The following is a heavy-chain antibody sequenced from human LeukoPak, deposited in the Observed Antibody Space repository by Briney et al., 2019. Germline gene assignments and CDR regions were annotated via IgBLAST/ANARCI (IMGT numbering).Heavy chain of an antibody. CDR2: ISHSGTT. V-gene: IGHV4-38-2*01. J-gene: IGHJ3*02. CDR3: ARQAYYDFWRGHYSRGVEDAFDI. D-gene: IGHD3-3*01. CDR1: GYSISSGYY. Sequence: SETLSLTCAVSGYSISSGYYWGWIRQPPGKGLEWIITISHSGTTYYNPSLKGRVTISVDTSKNQFSLKLRSVTTADTAVYYCARQAYYDFWRGHYSRGVEDAFDIWGQGAMVSVSS.